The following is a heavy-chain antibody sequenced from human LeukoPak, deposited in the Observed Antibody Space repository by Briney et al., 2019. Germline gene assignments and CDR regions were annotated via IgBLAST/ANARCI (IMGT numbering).Heavy chain of an antibody. CDR2: ISAYNGNT. CDR1: GYTFTTYY. Sequence: ASVKVSCKASGYTFTTYYISWVRQAPGQGLEWMGWISAYNGNTNYAQKFQGRVTMTTDTSTSTAYMVLRSLRSDDTAVYYCAREEGAPIAAANVWGLGTMVTVSS. D-gene: IGHD6-13*01. V-gene: IGHV1-18*01. J-gene: IGHJ3*01. CDR3: AREEGAPIAAANV.